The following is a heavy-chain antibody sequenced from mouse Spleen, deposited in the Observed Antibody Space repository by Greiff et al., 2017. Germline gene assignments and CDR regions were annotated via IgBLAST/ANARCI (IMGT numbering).Heavy chain of an antibody. J-gene: IGHJ3*01. CDR1: GFTFSDYY. D-gene: IGHD3-3*01. Sequence: EVKLVESGGGLVQPGGSLKLSCATSGFTFSDYYMYWVRQTPEKRLEWVAYISNGGGSTYYPDTVKGRFTISRDNAKNTLYLQMSRLKSEDTAMYYCARRASGAWFAYWGQGTLVTVSA. CDR3: ARRASGAWFAY. V-gene: IGHV5-12*02. CDR2: ISNGGGST.